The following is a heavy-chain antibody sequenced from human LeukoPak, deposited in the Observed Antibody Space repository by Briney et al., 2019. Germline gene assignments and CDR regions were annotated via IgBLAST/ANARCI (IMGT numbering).Heavy chain of an antibody. CDR3: AREVVEKQQLVLWLTHLVYYFDY. V-gene: IGHV3-7*01. J-gene: IGHJ4*02. D-gene: IGHD6-13*01. CDR2: IKQDGSEK. CDR1: GFTFSSYW. Sequence: GGSLILSCAASGFTFSSYWMSWVRQAPGKGLEWVANIKQDGSEKYYVDSVKGRFTISRDNAKNSLYLQMNSLRAEDTAVYYCAREVVEKQQLVLWLTHLVYYFDYWGQGTLVTVSS.